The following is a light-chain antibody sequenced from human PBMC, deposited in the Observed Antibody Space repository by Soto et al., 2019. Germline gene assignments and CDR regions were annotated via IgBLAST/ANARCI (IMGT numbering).Light chain of an antibody. V-gene: IGKV3-20*01. J-gene: IGKJ1*01. CDR3: QQYGSSPRT. Sequence: EVELTQSPATLSLSPGGRATLSCRASQSISDTLAWYQQKPGQAPRLLIYGASSRATGIPERFSGSGSVTDFTLTISRLEPEDFAVYFCQQYGSSPRTFGQGTKVDIK. CDR2: GAS. CDR1: QSISDT.